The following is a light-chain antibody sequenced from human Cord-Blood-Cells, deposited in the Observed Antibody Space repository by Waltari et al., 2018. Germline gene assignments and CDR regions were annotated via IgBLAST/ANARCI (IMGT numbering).Light chain of an antibody. V-gene: IGLV2-11*01. CDR3: CSYAGSYTYV. CDR1: RSDVGGYNN. Sequence: QSALTQPRPVSGSPGPSVTISCTGNRSDVGGYNNVSWYQQHPGKAPKLMSYDVSKRPSGVPDRFSGSKSGNAASLTISGLQAEDEADYYCCSYAGSYTYVFGTGTKVTVL. CDR2: DVS. J-gene: IGLJ1*01.